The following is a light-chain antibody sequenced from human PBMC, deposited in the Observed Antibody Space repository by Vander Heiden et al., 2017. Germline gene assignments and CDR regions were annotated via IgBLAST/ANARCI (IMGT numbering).Light chain of an antibody. J-gene: IGLJ2*01. V-gene: IGLV3-1*01. CDR1: RSGDDN. Sequence: SYERTQPRAVSVSPGHTANIIFAGARSGDDNACWNQQKPAQSHVLVNYQDSKRPSGIPERFSGSNSGNTATLTISVPQAMDEADYYCQAWDSSNVVFGGGTKLTVL. CDR2: QDS. CDR3: QAWDSSNVV.